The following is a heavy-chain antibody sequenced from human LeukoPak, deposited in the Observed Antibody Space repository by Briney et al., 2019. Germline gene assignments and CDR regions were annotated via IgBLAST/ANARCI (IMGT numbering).Heavy chain of an antibody. CDR1: GYTFTSYY. CDR2: INPSGGST. CDR3: ARGDSRLWDYYYGMDV. J-gene: IGHJ6*02. V-gene: IGHV1-46*01. D-gene: IGHD3-22*01. Sequence: ASVKVSCKASGYTFTSYYMHWVRQAPGQGLEWMGIINPSGGSTSYAQKFQGRVTMTRDTSTSTVYMELSSLRSEDTAMYYCARGDSRLWDYYYGMDVWGQGTTVTVSS.